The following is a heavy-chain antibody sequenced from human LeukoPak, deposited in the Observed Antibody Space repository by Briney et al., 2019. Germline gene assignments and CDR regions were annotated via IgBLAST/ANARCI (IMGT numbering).Heavy chain of an antibody. Sequence: PSETLSLTCTVSGGSLSNHYWNWIRHTPRPGLEYIGRIFHTGGTNYNPSLKSRVTMSVDTSNNQFSLNLTSVTAADTAVYYCARGPLGGESFDIWGQGTMVTVSS. J-gene: IGHJ3*02. CDR3: ARGPLGGESFDI. CDR1: GGSLSNHY. D-gene: IGHD3-16*01. CDR2: IFHTGGT. V-gene: IGHV4-4*07.